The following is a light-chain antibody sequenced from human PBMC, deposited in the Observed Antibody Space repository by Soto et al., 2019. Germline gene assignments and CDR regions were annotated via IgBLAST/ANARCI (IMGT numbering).Light chain of an antibody. CDR2: AAS. V-gene: IGKV1-39*01. Sequence: DIQMTQSPSSLSASVGDRVTITCRASQSISTYLNWYQQKPGKAPKLLMHAASSLDRGVPSRFSGSGSGTDFTLTISSLQPEDFAVYYCQQYNNWPPITFGQGTRLEIK. CDR3: QQYNNWPPIT. CDR1: QSISTY. J-gene: IGKJ5*01.